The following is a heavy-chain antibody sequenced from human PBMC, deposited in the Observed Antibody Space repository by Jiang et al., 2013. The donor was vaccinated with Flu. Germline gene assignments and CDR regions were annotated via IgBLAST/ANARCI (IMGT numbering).Heavy chain of an antibody. D-gene: IGHD6-13*01. Sequence: QTLTLTCTFSGFSLSTSGVGXGWIRQPPGKALEWLALLYWNEDKRYSPSLQSRLSITKGTSENQVVLTMTNMDPVDTAPYYCARSYTSSWFFDYWGQGTLVTVSS. CDR3: ARSYTSSWFFDY. CDR1: GFSLSTSGVG. V-gene: IGHV2-5*01. CDR2: LYWNEDK. J-gene: IGHJ4*02.